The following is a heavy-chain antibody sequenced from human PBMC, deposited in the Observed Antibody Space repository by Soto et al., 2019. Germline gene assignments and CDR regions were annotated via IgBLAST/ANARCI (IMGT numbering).Heavy chain of an antibody. D-gene: IGHD4-17*01. J-gene: IGHJ4*02. CDR3: ANEWTTVTENYFDD. CDR2: ISYDGSNK. V-gene: IGHV3-30-3*02. Sequence: GGSLRLSCAASGFTFSSYAMHWVRQAPGKGLEWVAVISYDGSNKYYADSVKGRFTISRDNSKNTLYLQMNSLRAEDTAVYYCANEWTTVTENYFDDWGQGTLVTVSS. CDR1: GFTFSSYA.